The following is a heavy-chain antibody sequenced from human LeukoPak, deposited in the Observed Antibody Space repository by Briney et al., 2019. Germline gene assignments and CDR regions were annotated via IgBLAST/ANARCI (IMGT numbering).Heavy chain of an antibody. D-gene: IGHD2-21*02. CDR3: ARDYCGGDCYSGAFGI. Sequence: SETLSLTCSVSGDSISTSSYYWGWIRQPPGKGLEWIGTIYYSGSTYYNPSLTSRVTISVDTSKNQFSLKLSSVTASDTAVYYCARDYCGGDCYSGAFGIWGQGTMVTVSS. V-gene: IGHV4-39*07. J-gene: IGHJ3*02. CDR1: GDSISTSSYY. CDR2: IYYSGST.